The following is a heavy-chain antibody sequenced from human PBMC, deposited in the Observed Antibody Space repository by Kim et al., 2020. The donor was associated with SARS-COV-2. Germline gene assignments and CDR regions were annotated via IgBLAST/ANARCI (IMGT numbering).Heavy chain of an antibody. D-gene: IGHD6-13*01. V-gene: IGHV3-48*03. J-gene: IGHJ6*03. Sequence: VKGRFTISRDNAKNSLYLQMNSLRAEDTAVYYCARSIAAAGTSYYYYMDVWGKGTTVTVSS. CDR3: ARSIAAAGTSYYYYMDV.